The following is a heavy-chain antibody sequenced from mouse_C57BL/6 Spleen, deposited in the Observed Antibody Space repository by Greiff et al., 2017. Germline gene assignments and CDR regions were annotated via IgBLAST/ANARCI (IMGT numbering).Heavy chain of an antibody. J-gene: IGHJ2*01. CDR3: ASIYYDYRFDY. D-gene: IGHD2-4*01. V-gene: IGHV1-82*01. Sequence: QVQLKQSGPELVKPGASVTISCKASGYAFSSSWMNWVKQRPGKGLEWIGRIYPGDGDNNYNGKFKGKATLTADKSYSTAYMQLSSLTSEYSAVYFCASIYYDYRFDYWGQGTTLTVSS. CDR2: IYPGDGDN. CDR1: GYAFSSSW.